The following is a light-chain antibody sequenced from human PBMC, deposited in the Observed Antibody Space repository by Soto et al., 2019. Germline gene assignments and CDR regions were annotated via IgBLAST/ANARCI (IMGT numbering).Light chain of an antibody. CDR1: QSISSK. J-gene: IGKJ3*01. CDR3: QQYKNWPPT. CDR2: GAS. Sequence: EIVITQSLSSLSASPGERATLSCRASQSISSKLAWYQQKPGQAPRLLISGASTRATVTPDRFSGSGSGTEFTLTISSLQSEDFAIYYCQQYKNWPPTFGPGTKVDIK. V-gene: IGKV3-15*01.